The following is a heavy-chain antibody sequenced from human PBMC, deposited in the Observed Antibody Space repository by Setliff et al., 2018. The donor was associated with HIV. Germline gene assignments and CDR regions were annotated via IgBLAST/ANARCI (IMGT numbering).Heavy chain of an antibody. J-gene: IGHJ6*02. V-gene: IGHV1-8*01. CDR2: MNPNSGNT. CDR1: GSTFSTYD. Sequence: ASVKVSCKASGSTFSTYDINWVRQAPGQGPEWMGWMNPNSGNTGYAPKLQGRVTMTRNTSISTAYMELSSLRSDDTAVYYCASSWSRVPYYGMDVWGQGTTVTVSS. D-gene: IGHD6-13*01. CDR3: ASSWSRVPYYGMDV.